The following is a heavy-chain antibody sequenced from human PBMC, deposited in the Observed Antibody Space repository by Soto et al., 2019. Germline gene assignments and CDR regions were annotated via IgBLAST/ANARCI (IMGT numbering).Heavy chain of an antibody. CDR2: IIPISGTT. Sequence: SVKVSCKASGGTFSTHAIIWVRQAPGHGLEWMGGIIPISGTTYYTQKFQGRVTITADEPTSTAFMELSSLKSDDTAVFYCARGYCSGGNCYSGMDVWGQGTMVTVSS. D-gene: IGHD2-15*01. CDR1: GGTFSTHA. J-gene: IGHJ6*02. CDR3: ARGYCSGGNCYSGMDV. V-gene: IGHV1-69*13.